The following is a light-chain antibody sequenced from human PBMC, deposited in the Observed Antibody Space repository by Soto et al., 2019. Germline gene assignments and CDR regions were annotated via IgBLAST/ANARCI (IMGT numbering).Light chain of an antibody. CDR1: QSIISNF. J-gene: IGKJ2*01. V-gene: IGKV3-20*01. Sequence: EMVLTQSPGTLSLSPGETASLSCWASQSIISNFLAWYQQRRCQPPRLLIYDSSRRASGIPARFTGSGSGTAFTLTIRRVEPEDSAVYYCQQTFHSPRTFGQGTRLEI. CDR3: QQTFHSPRT. CDR2: DSS.